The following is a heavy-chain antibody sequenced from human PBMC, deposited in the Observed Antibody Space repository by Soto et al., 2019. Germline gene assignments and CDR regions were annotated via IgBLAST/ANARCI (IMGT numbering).Heavy chain of an antibody. CDR1: SGPSSSHN. V-gene: IGHV4-59*08. CDR3: VRQGIGYLHGLVDV. Sequence: QVQLQQSGPGLVKPSETLSLTCTVSSGPSSSHNWGWIRQTPGRGLEWIGYVYHTGGTSYNPSLNIRVTDSADTSTNHYSLTLTSVTAADTAVYYCVRQGIGYLHGLVDVWGQGTTVTVSS. J-gene: IGHJ6*02. D-gene: IGHD2-15*01. CDR2: VYHTGGT.